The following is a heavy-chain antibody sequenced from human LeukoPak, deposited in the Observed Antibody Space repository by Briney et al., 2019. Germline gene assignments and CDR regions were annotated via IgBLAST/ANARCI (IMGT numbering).Heavy chain of an antibody. CDR3: ARDKGGYDFWSGYFRYGMDV. J-gene: IGHJ6*02. CDR1: GFTFSNYN. V-gene: IGHV3-23*01. CDR2: ISGSGGDT. D-gene: IGHD3-3*01. Sequence: SGGSLRLSCAASGFTFSNYNMSWVRQAPGKGLEWVSVISGSGGDTYYADSVKGRFTISRDNSKNTLYLQMNSLRAEDTAVYYCARDKGGYDFWSGYFRYGMDVWGQGTTVTVSS.